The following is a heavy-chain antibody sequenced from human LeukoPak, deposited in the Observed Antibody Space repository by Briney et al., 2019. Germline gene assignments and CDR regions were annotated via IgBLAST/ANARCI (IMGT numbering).Heavy chain of an antibody. CDR1: GFTFSSYS. V-gene: IGHV3-21*06. CDR2: ISIGSSYI. Sequence: GGSLRLSCAASGFTFSSYSMNWVRQAPGKGLEWVSSISIGSSYIYYADSVKGRFTISRDNAKNSLYLQMNSLRAEDTVVYYCARGGIAGRPDYWGQGTLVTVSS. J-gene: IGHJ4*02. CDR3: ARGGIAGRPDY. D-gene: IGHD6-6*01.